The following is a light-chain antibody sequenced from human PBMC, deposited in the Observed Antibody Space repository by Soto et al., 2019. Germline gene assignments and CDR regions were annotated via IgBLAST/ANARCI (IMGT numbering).Light chain of an antibody. Sequence: QSVLTQPASVSGSPGQSITISCTGTSSDVGSYNLVSWYQQHPGKAPKLIIYEVSQRPSGVSYRFSGSKSGNRASLTISGLQAEDEADYYCCSYGGSSTVMFGGGTKVTVL. V-gene: IGLV2-23*02. CDR2: EVS. CDR1: SSDVGSYNL. J-gene: IGLJ3*02. CDR3: CSYGGSSTVM.